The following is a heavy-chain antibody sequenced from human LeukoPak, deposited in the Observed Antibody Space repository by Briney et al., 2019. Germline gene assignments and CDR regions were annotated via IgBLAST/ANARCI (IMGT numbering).Heavy chain of an antibody. D-gene: IGHD4-23*01. J-gene: IGHJ4*02. CDR2: IIPIFGTA. Sequence: GASVKVSCKASGGTFSSYAISWVRQAPGQGLEWMGGIIPIFGTANYAQKFQGRVTITADESTSTAYMELSSLRSEDTAVYYCARDRGPTVGYFDYWGQGTLVTVSS. V-gene: IGHV1-69*13. CDR3: ARDRGPTVGYFDY. CDR1: GGTFSSYA.